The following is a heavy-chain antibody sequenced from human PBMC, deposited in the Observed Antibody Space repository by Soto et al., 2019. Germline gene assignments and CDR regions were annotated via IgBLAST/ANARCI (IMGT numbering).Heavy chain of an antibody. Sequence: SVKVSCKASGCTFSSYAVSWVRQAPGQGLEWMGGIIPIFGTANYAQKFQGRVTITADESTSTAYMELSSLRSEDTAVYYCARKDIVVVPAAKGYYDYGMDVWGQGTTFTVSS. CDR2: IIPIFGTA. CDR1: GCTFSSYA. V-gene: IGHV1-69*13. D-gene: IGHD2-2*01. CDR3: ARKDIVVVPAAKGYYDYGMDV. J-gene: IGHJ6*02.